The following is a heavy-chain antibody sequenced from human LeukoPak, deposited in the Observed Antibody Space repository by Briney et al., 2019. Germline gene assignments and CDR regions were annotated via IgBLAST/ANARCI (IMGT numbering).Heavy chain of an antibody. V-gene: IGHV3-21*01. Sequence: TGGSLRLSCAASGFTFSSYSMNWVRQAPGKGLEWVSSISSSSSYIYYADSVKGRFTISRDNAKNSLYLQMNSLRAEDTAVYYCARAIDYCSGGSCYLGWFDPWGQGTLVTVSS. CDR3: ARAIDYCSGGSCYLGWFDP. J-gene: IGHJ5*02. D-gene: IGHD2-15*01. CDR1: GFTFSSYS. CDR2: ISSSSSYI.